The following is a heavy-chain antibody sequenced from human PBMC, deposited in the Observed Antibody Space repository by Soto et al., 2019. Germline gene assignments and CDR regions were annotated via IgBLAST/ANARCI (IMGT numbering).Heavy chain of an antibody. CDR3: ARQPIYSGYDLNYYYYMDV. D-gene: IGHD5-12*01. CDR1: GGSISSSSYY. V-gene: IGHV4-39*01. CDR2: IYYSGST. J-gene: IGHJ6*03. Sequence: SETLCLTCTVSGGSISSSSYYWGWIRQPPGKGLEWIGSIYYSGSTYYNPSLKSRVTISVDTSKNQFSLKLSSVTAADTAVYYCARQPIYSGYDLNYYYYMDVWGKGTTVTVSS.